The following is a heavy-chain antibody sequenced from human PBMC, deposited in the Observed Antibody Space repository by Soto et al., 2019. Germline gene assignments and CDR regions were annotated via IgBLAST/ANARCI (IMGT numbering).Heavy chain of an antibody. CDR2: IIPIFGTA. CDR1: GGTFSSYA. CDR3: ARGITMVRGVINPPVDY. Sequence: GASVKVSCKASGGTFSSYAISWVRQAPGQGLEWMGGIIPIFGTANYAQKFQGRVTITADESTSTAYMELSSLRSEDTAVYYCARGITMVRGVINPPVDYWGQGTLVTVSS. J-gene: IGHJ4*02. V-gene: IGHV1-69*13. D-gene: IGHD3-10*01.